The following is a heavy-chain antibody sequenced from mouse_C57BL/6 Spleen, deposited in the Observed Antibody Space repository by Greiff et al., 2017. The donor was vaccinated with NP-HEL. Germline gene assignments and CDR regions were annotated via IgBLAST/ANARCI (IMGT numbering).Heavy chain of an antibody. J-gene: IGHJ2*01. Sequence: EVQLQQSGPELVKPGASVKISCKASGYSFTDYNMNWVKQSTGKSLEWIGVINPNYGTTSYNQKFKGKATLTVDQSSSTAYMQLNSLTSEDSAVYYCARWGFTTVVAEDFDYWGQGTTLTVSS. CDR1: GYSFTDYN. V-gene: IGHV1-39*01. CDR2: INPNYGTT. CDR3: ARWGFTTVVAEDFDY. D-gene: IGHD1-1*01.